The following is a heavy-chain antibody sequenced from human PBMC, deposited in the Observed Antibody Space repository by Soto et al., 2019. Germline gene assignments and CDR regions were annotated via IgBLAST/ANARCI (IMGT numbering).Heavy chain of an antibody. CDR1: GGSISSGGYY. J-gene: IGHJ1*01. CDR3: AAEDGIAASGSYFQH. Sequence: PSETLSLTCTVSGGSISSGGYYWSWIRQHPGKGLEWIGYIYYSGSTYYNPSLKSRVTISVDTSKNQFSLKLSPVTAADTAVYYCAAEDGIAASGSYFQHWGQGTLVTVSS. V-gene: IGHV4-31*03. D-gene: IGHD6-13*01. CDR2: IYYSGST.